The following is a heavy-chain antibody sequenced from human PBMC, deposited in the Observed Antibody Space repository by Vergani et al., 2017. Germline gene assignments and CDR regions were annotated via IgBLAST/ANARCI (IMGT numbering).Heavy chain of an antibody. CDR1: GGSFSGYY. Sequence: QVQLQQWGAGLLKPSETLSLTCAVYGGSFSGYYWSWIRQPPGKGLDWIGEINHSGSTNYNPSLKSRVTISVDTSKNQFSLKLSSVTAADTAVYYCARGQVVVPAAVNFDYWGQGTLVTVSS. V-gene: IGHV4-34*01. J-gene: IGHJ4*02. CDR3: ARGQVVVPAAVNFDY. CDR2: INHSGST. D-gene: IGHD2-2*01.